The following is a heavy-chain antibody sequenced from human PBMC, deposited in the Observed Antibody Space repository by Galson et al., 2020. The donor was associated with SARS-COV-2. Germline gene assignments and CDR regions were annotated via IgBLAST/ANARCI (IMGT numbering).Heavy chain of an antibody. V-gene: IGHV1-69*04. Sequence: SVKVSCKASGGTFSSYTISWVRQAPGQGLEWMGRIIPILGLANYAQKFQGRVTITADKSTSTAYMELSSLSSEDTAVYYCARDHPVTTAPSGYYYGMDVWGQVTTVTVAS. J-gene: IGHJ6*02. CDR1: GGTFSSYT. CDR2: IIPILGLA. CDR3: ARDHPVTTAPSGYYYGMDV. D-gene: IGHD4-4*01.